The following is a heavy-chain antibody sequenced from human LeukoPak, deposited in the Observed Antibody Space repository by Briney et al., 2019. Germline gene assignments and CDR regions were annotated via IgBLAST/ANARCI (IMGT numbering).Heavy chain of an antibody. Sequence: GGSLRLSCAASGFTFSSCWMSWVRQAPGKGLEWVANINKDGSEKYYVDSVKGRFTISRDYARNSLYLQMNSLRAEDTAVYYCARRYCSGGSCYSVDYWGQGTLVTVSS. D-gene: IGHD2-15*01. CDR1: GFTFSSCW. CDR2: INKDGSEK. V-gene: IGHV3-7*01. J-gene: IGHJ4*02. CDR3: ARRYCSGGSCYSVDY.